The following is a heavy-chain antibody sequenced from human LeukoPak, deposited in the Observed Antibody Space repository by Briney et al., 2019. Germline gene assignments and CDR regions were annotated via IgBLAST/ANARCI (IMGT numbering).Heavy chain of an antibody. J-gene: IGHJ4*02. D-gene: IGHD6-13*01. CDR3: ASTTSSSWYRSGDY. CDR2: ISSSSSTI. Sequence: GGSLRLSCAASGFTFSSYSMNWVRQAPGQGLEWVSYISSSSSTIYYADSVKGRFTISRDNAKNSLYLQMNSRRAEDTAVYYCASTTSSSWYRSGDYWGQGTLVTVSS. CDR1: GFTFSSYS. V-gene: IGHV3-48*04.